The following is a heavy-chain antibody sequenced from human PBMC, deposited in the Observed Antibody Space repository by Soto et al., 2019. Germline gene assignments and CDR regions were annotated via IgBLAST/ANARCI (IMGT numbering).Heavy chain of an antibody. D-gene: IGHD3-3*02. CDR3: ARDYHLGPRNGYGIDV. CDR1: GYNFRSYG. CDR2: ISPYTDQT. V-gene: IGHV1-18*01. Sequence: QVHLVQSGAEVRKPGASVKVSCKTSGYNFRSYGVSWVRQAPGQGFEWLGWISPYTDQTDYAQKFQGRLTLTTETPTSTFYMDLRSLTSDDTAVYYCARDYHLGPRNGYGIDVWAQGATVIVSS. J-gene: IGHJ6*02.